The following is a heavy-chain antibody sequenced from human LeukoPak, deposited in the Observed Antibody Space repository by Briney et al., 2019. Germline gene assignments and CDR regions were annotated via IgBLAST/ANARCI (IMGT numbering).Heavy chain of an antibody. CDR3: VRDLPGIGIDY. D-gene: IGHD2-15*01. CDR1: GFTFNSYG. Sequence: GGSLRLSCAASGFTFNSYGMHWVRQTPGKGLVWVSHIQSDGSGTGYADSVKGRFTISRDNAKSTLYLLMNSLRAEDTAMYYCVRDLPGIGIDYWGQGTLVAVSS. V-gene: IGHV3-74*01. J-gene: IGHJ4*02. CDR2: IQSDGSGT.